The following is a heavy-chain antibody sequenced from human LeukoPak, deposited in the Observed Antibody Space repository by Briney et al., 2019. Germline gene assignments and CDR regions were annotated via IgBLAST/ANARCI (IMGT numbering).Heavy chain of an antibody. CDR1: GYSISSDYY. CDR2: IYTSGST. V-gene: IGHV4-4*07. J-gene: IGHJ3*02. D-gene: IGHD3-3*01. CDR3: AVSLYYDFWSGHAFDI. Sequence: SETLSLTCSVSGYSISSDYYWVWIRQPAGKGLEWIGRIYTSGSTNYNPSLKSRVTMSVDTSKNQFSLKLSSVTAADTAVYYCAVSLYYDFWSGHAFDIWGQGTMVTVSS.